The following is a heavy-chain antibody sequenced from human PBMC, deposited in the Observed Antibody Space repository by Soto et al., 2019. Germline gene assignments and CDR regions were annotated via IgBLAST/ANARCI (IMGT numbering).Heavy chain of an antibody. Sequence: GASVKVSCKASGYTFTSYAMHWVRQAPGQRLEWMGWINAGNGNTKYSQKFQGRVTITRDTSASTAYMELSSLRSEDTAVYYCARDQYQLLLGNYYYGMDVWGQGTTVTVCS. V-gene: IGHV1-3*01. D-gene: IGHD2-2*01. CDR2: INAGNGNT. CDR1: GYTFTSYA. J-gene: IGHJ6*02. CDR3: ARDQYQLLLGNYYYGMDV.